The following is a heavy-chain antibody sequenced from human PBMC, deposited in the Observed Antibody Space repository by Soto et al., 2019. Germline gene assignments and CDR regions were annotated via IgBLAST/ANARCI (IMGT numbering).Heavy chain of an antibody. J-gene: IGHJ4*02. CDR3: AKLIDYGDYSRDY. CDR1: GFTFSSYA. CDR2: ISGSGGST. V-gene: IGHV3-23*01. Sequence: EVQLLESGGGLVQPGGSLRLSCAASGFTFSSYAMSWVRQAPGKGLEWVSAISGSGGSTYYADSVKGRFTISRDNSKNTLYLQMNSLRAEDTAVSYCAKLIDYGDYSRDYWGQGTLVTVSS. D-gene: IGHD4-17*01.